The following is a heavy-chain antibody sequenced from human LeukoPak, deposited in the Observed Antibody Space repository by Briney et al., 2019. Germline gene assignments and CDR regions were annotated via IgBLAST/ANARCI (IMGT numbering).Heavy chain of an antibody. CDR1: GFTFSNNA. CDR3: ARTYYYGSGSYYKSNYFDY. CDR2: ISGSGGNT. V-gene: IGHV3-23*01. D-gene: IGHD3-10*01. J-gene: IGHJ4*02. Sequence: GGSLRLSCAAPGFTFSNNAMSWVRQAPGKGQEWVSAISGSGGNTYYADSVKGRFTISRDNSKNSLYLQMNSLRAEDTAVYYCARTYYYGSGSYYKSNYFDYWGQGTLVTVSS.